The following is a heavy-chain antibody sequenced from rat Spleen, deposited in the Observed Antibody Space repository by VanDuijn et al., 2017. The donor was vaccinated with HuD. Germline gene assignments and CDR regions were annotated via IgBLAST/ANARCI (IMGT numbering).Heavy chain of an antibody. CDR1: GLSLTSHS. CDR2: IWINGGT. Sequence: QVQLKESGPGLMQPSETLSLTCTVSGLSLTSHSVSWIRQPPGKGLEWMGVIWINGGTDYNSAIKSRLSITRDTSKSQVFLKMNSLQTEDTAMYFCARKVLSADWYFDFWGPGTMVTVSS. J-gene: IGHJ1*01. CDR3: ARKVLSADWYFDF. V-gene: IGHV2-47*01.